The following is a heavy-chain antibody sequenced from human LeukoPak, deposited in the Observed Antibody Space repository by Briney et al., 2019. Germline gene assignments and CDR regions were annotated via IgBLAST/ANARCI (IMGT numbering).Heavy chain of an antibody. V-gene: IGHV3-23*01. J-gene: IGHJ4*02. CDR3: ARGPNSRYYFDY. CDR2: ISGSGGST. Sequence: GGSLRLSCAASGFTFSSYAMSWVRQAPGKGLEWVSAISGSGGSTYYADSVKGRFTISRDNSKNTLYLQMNSLRAEDTAVYYCARGPNSRYYFDYWGQGTLVTVSS. CDR1: GFTFSSYA. D-gene: IGHD2/OR15-2a*01.